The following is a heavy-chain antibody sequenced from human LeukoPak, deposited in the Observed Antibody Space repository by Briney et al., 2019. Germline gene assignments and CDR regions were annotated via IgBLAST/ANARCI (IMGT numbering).Heavy chain of an antibody. D-gene: IGHD1-1*01. CDR2: IYTSGST. Sequence: PSETLSLTCTVSGGSISSGSYYWSWIRQPAGKGLEWIGRIYTSGSTNYNPSLKSRVTISVDTSKNQFSLKLSSVTAADTAVYYCARDGNWRYVYYYMDVWGKGTTVTVSS. CDR1: GGSISSGSYY. J-gene: IGHJ6*03. V-gene: IGHV4-61*02. CDR3: ARDGNWRYVYYYMDV.